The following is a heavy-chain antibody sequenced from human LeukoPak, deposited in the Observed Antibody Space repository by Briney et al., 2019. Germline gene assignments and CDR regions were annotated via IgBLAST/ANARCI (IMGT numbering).Heavy chain of an antibody. J-gene: IGHJ6*03. CDR3: ARVNLAAAGSYYYYMDV. CDR1: GYTFTRYG. V-gene: IGHV1-18*01. Sequence: ASVKVSCKASGYTFTRYGITWVRQAPGQGPEWMGWISAYNGNTKYAQKLQGRVTMTTDTSTSTAYMELRSLRSDDTAVYYCARVNLAAAGSYYYYMDVWGKGTTVTVSS. CDR2: ISAYNGNT. D-gene: IGHD6-13*01.